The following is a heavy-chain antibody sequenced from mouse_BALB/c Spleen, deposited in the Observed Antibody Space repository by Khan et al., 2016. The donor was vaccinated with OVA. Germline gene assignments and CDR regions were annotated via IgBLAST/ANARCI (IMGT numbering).Heavy chain of an antibody. J-gene: IGHJ3*01. V-gene: IGHV2-9*02. Sequence: QVQLQQSGPGLVAPSQSLSITCTVSGFSLSNYGVHWVRQPPGKGLEWLGLIWTGGISNYNSALMSRLNISKDNSKSQVFLKMNRLQTDDTAIYYCARSYDYDVGGFAYWGQGTLVTVSA. CDR3: ARSYDYDVGGFAY. CDR2: IWTGGIS. CDR1: GFSLSNYG. D-gene: IGHD2-4*01.